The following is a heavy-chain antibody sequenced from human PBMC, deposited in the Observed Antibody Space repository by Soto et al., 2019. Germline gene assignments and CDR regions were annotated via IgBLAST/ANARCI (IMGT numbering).Heavy chain of an antibody. J-gene: IGHJ2*01. CDR2: INAGNGNT. D-gene: IGHD4-17*01. CDR3: ARNCYGDYCLWYFDL. Sequence: QVPLVQSGAEVKKPGASVKVSCKASGYTFTSYAMHWVRQAPGQRLEWMGWINAGNGNTKYSQKFQGRVTITRDTSASTAYMELSSLRSEDTAVYYCARNCYGDYCLWYFDLWGRGTLVTVSS. CDR1: GYTFTSYA. V-gene: IGHV1-3*01.